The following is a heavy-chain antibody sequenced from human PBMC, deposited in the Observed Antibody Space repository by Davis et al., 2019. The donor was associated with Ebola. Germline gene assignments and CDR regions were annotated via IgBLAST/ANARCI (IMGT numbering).Heavy chain of an antibody. J-gene: IGHJ4*02. D-gene: IGHD3-16*01. CDR1: GYTFTSYY. Sequence: AASVKVSCKASGYTFTSYYMHWVRQAPGQGLEWMGMINPSSGITSYAQNFQGRVTMTRDTSTTTVYMELSSLRSEDTAVYYCARKAAYFYSFDYWGQGTLVTVSS. V-gene: IGHV1-46*01. CDR2: INPSSGIT. CDR3: ARKAAYFYSFDY.